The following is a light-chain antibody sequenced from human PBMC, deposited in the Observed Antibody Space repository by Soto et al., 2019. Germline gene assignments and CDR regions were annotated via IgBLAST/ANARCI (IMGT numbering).Light chain of an antibody. CDR1: QGLSSY. V-gene: IGKV1-9*01. CDR3: QQYYSYPRT. CDR2: AAS. Sequence: DIQLTQSPSFLSASVGDRVTITCRASQGLSSYLAWYQQKPGKAPKLLIYAASTLQSGVPSRFSGSGSGTDFTLTISCLQSEDFATYYCQQYYSYPRTFGQGTKVDIK. J-gene: IGKJ1*01.